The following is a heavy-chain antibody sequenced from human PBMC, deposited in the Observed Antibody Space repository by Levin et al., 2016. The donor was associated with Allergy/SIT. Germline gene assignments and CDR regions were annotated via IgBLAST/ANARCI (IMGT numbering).Heavy chain of an antibody. CDR1: GFTFSSYA. Sequence: LSLTCAASGFTFSSYAMHWVRQAPGKGLEWVAVISYDGSNKYYADSVKGRFTISRDNSKNTLYLQMNSLRAEDTAVYYCAREGPYSSSRYYYYYMDVWGKGTTVTVSS. J-gene: IGHJ6*03. V-gene: IGHV3-30-3*01. CDR3: AREGPYSSSRYYYYYMDV. CDR2: ISYDGSNK. D-gene: IGHD6-6*01.